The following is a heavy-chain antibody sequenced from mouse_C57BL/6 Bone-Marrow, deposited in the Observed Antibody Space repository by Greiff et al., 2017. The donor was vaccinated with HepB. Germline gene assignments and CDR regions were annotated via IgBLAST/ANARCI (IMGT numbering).Heavy chain of an antibody. CDR2: ISNGGGST. CDR3: ARDGSRMVDY. J-gene: IGHJ4*01. V-gene: IGHV5-12*01. D-gene: IGHD1-1*01. CDR1: GFTFSDYY. Sequence: DVMLVESGGGLVQPGGSLKLSCAASGFTFSDYYMYWVRQTPEKRLEWVAYISNGGGSTYYPDTVKGRFTISRDNAKNTLYLQMSRLKSEDTAMYYCARDGSRMVDYWGQGTSVTVSS.